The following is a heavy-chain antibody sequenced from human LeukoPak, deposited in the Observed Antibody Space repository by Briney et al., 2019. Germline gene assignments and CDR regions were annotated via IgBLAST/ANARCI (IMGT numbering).Heavy chain of an antibody. CDR3: AREAYDILTAPYHAFDI. CDR1: GGSISSYY. Sequence: SETLSLTCTVSGGSISSYYWSWIRQPPGKGLEWIGYIYYSGSTNYNPSLKSRVTISVDTSKNQFSLKLSSVPAADTAVYYCAREAYDILTAPYHAFDIWGQGTTVTVSS. D-gene: IGHD3-9*01. J-gene: IGHJ3*02. CDR2: IYYSGST. V-gene: IGHV4-59*01.